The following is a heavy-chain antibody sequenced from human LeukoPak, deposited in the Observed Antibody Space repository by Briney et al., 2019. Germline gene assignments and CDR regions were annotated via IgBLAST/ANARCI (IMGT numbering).Heavy chain of an antibody. CDR2: IKQDGSEK. CDR3: ARTYSGSYWGSFDY. Sequence: GGSLRLSCAASGFTFSSYWMSWVRQAPGKGLEWVANIKQDGSEKYYVDSVKGRFTISRDNAKNSLYLQMNSLRAEDTAVYYCARTYSGSYWGSFDYWGQGTLVTVSS. J-gene: IGHJ4*02. V-gene: IGHV3-7*01. D-gene: IGHD1-26*01. CDR1: GFTFSSYW.